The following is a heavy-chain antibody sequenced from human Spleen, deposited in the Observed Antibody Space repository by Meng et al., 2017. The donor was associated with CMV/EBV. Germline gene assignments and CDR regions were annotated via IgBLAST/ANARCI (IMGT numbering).Heavy chain of an antibody. CDR1: GYTFTGYY. Sequence: ASVKVSCKASGYTFTGYYVHWVRQAPGQGLEWMGWINPNGGGTNYAQKFQDRVTMIGDTSISTAYMELRSLRSDDTAIYYCAIGLRALYAMDVWGQGTTVTVSS. J-gene: IGHJ6*02. D-gene: IGHD3/OR15-3a*01. V-gene: IGHV1-2*02. CDR2: INPNGGGT. CDR3: AIGLRALYAMDV.